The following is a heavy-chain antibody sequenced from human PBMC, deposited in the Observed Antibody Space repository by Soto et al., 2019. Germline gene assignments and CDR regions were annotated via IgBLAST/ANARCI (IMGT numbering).Heavy chain of an antibody. V-gene: IGHV1-69*13. J-gene: IGHJ5*02. CDR3: ASRPQYYYGSGKWFDP. CDR2: IIPIFGTA. Sequence: ASVKVSCKASGYTFTGYFMHWVRQAPGQGLEWMGGIIPIFGTANYAQKFQGRVTITADESTSTAYMELSSLRSEDTAVYYCASRPQYYYGSGKWFDPWGQGTLVTVSS. CDR1: GYTFTGYF. D-gene: IGHD3-10*01.